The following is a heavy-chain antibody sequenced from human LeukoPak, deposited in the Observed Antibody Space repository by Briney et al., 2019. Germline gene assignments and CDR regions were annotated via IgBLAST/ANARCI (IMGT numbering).Heavy chain of an antibody. J-gene: IGHJ6*03. D-gene: IGHD2-21*01. CDR2: FDRKNGDT. V-gene: IGHV1-24*01. Sequence: ASVKVSCKVSGFTLADLSMHWVRQAPGKGLEWVGGFDRKNGDTIYAQRFRGRVTLTEDTSTGTAYMDLSSLSADDTAVYYCATGVYCATTTCPGYQHYYYFMDVWGKGTTVTVSS. CDR1: GFTLADLS. CDR3: ATGVYCATTTCPGYQHYYYFMDV.